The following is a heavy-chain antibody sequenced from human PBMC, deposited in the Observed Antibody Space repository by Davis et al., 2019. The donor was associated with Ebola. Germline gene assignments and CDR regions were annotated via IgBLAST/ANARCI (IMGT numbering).Heavy chain of an antibody. CDR1: GFTVSSNY. J-gene: IGHJ3*02. CDR2: IYSGGST. D-gene: IGHD6-6*01. CDR3: ARASEAARHDAFDI. V-gene: IGHV3-66*02. Sequence: PGGSLRLSCAASGFTVSSNYMSWVRQAPGKGLEWVSVIYSGGSTYYADSVKGRFTISRDNSKNTLYLQMNSLRAEDTAVYYCARASEAARHDAFDIWGQGTMVTVSS.